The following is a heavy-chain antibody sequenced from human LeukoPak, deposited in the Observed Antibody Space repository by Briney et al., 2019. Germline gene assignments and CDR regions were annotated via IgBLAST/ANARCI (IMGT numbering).Heavy chain of an antibody. CDR2: IYTSGST. J-gene: IGHJ6*03. CDR1: GGSISSYY. V-gene: IGHV4-4*07. D-gene: IGHD5-12*01. Sequence: SETLSLTCTVSGGSISSYYWSWIRQPAGKGLEWIGRIYTSGSTNYNPSLKSRVTMSVDTSKNQFSLKLSSVTAADTALYYCARGSGYDLRQYYYYYYMDVWGKGTTVTVSS. CDR3: ARGSGYDLRQYYYYYYMDV.